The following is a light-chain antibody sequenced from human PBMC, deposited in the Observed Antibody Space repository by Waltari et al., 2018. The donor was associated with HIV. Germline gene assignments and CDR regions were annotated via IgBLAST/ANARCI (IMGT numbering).Light chain of an antibody. CDR3: GTWDSSLTGVV. CDR2: ENN. V-gene: IGLV1-51*01. J-gene: IGLJ2*01. CDR1: SPNVGDNY. Sequence: QSVLTQPPSVSAAPGQKVTISCSGSSPNVGDNYVAWYQHLPGTAPQLLIYENNRRPSGIPDRFSGSKSGTSATLDIAGLQTGDEADYYCGTWDSSLTGVVFGGGTKLTVL.